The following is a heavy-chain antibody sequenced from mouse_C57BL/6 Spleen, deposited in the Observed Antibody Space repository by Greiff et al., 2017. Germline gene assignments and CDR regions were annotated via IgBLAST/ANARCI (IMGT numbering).Heavy chain of an antibody. CDR3: AREGDGYYQRYAVDY. CDR2: INPSNGGT. J-gene: IGHJ4*01. Sequence: VKLQQPGTELVKPGASVKLSCKASGYTFTSYWMHWVKQRPGQGLEWIGNINPSNGGTNYNEKFKSKATLTVDKSSSTAYMQLSSLTSEDAAVYYCAREGDGYYQRYAVDYWGQGTSVTVSS. D-gene: IGHD2-3*01. CDR1: GYTFTSYW. V-gene: IGHV1-53*01.